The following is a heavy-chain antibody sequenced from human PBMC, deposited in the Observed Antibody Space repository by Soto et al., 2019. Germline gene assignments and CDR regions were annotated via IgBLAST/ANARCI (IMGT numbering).Heavy chain of an antibody. CDR3: ARGKHCRGGSCYRRSNSGKFDP. CDR2: INHSGST. V-gene: IGHV4-34*01. Sequence: QVQLQQWGAGLLKPSETLSLTCAVYGGSFSGYYWSWIRQPPGKGLEWSGEINHSGSTNYNPSLKRRATKSVDPSKNHFSLKLSSVTAADTAVYYCARGKHCRGGSCYRRSNSGKFDPWGQGTLVTVSS. J-gene: IGHJ5*02. D-gene: IGHD2-15*01. CDR1: GGSFSGYY.